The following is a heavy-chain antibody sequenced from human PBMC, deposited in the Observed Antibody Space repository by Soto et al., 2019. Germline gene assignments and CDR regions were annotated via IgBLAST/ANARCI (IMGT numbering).Heavy chain of an antibody. CDR3: ARGSGTHLASDWFDN. CDR2: ISGSSSHI. J-gene: IGHJ5*02. V-gene: IGHV3-48*02. CDR1: EFTFSTYS. Sequence: EVQLVESGGGWAQPGGSLRLSCAASEFTFSTYSMNWVRQAPGKGLEWISYISGSSSHIYYADSVKGRFTISRDNAKNSLYLQMNSLRDEDTAVYYCARGSGTHLASDWFDNWGQGALVTVSS. D-gene: IGHD1-26*01.